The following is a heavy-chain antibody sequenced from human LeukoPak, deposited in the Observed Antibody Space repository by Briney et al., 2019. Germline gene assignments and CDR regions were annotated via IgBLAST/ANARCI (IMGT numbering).Heavy chain of an antibody. D-gene: IGHD5-18*01. Sequence: GGSLRLSCAASGFTFSSYSMNWVRQAPGKGLEWVSSISSSSSYIYYADSVKGRFTISRDNAKNSLYLQMNSLRAEDTAVYYCASETSNTATYYMDVWGKGTTVTVSS. CDR1: GFTFSSYS. J-gene: IGHJ6*03. V-gene: IGHV3-21*01. CDR2: ISSSSSYI. CDR3: ASETSNTATYYMDV.